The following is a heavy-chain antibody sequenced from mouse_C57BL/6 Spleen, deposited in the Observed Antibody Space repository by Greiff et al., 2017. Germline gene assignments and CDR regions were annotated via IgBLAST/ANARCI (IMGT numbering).Heavy chain of an antibody. V-gene: IGHV1-81*01. CDR3: AGEVYYCSSYYFDY. J-gene: IGHJ2*01. D-gene: IGHD1-1*01. Sequence: QVQLQQSGAELARPGASVKLSCKASGYTFTSYGISWVKQRTGQGLEWIGEIYPRSGNTYYNEKFKGKATLTADKSSSTAYMELRSLTSEDSAVYFCAGEVYYCSSYYFDYWGQGTTLTVSS. CDR1: GYTFTSYG. CDR2: IYPRSGNT.